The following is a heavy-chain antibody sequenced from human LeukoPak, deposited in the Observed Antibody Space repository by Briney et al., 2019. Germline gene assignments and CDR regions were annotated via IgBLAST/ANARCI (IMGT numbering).Heavy chain of an antibody. J-gene: IGHJ6*03. V-gene: IGHV1-18*01. D-gene: IGHD2-2*01. CDR3: ARGPCSSTSCHVSYYYYMDV. CDR1: GYTFTSYG. Sequence: ASVKLSCKASGYTFTSYGISWVRQPPGQGREWMGWISAYNDNTNYAQKLQGRVTMTTDISTSTAYMELRSLRSDDTAVYYCARGPCSSTSCHVSYYYYMDVWGKGTTVTVSS. CDR2: ISAYNDNT.